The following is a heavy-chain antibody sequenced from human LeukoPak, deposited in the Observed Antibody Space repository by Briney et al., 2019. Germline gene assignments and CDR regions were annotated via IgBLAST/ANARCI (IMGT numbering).Heavy chain of an antibody. V-gene: IGHV4-59*05. D-gene: IGHD6-13*01. J-gene: IGHJ5*02. Sequence: GSLRLSCAASGFTFSSYSMNWVRQPPGKGLEWTGSIYYTGTTYYNPSLKSRVTISVDTSKNQFSLKLNSVTAADTAVYYCAQSLGSSNWIGNWFDPWGQGTLVTVSS. CDR3: AQSLGSSNWIGNWFDP. CDR2: IYYTGTT. CDR1: GFTFSSYSMN.